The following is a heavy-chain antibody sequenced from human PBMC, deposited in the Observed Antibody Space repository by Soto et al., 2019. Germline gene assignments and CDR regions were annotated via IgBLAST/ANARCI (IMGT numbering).Heavy chain of an antibody. CDR3: ARDRKVVVITTGYYYGMDV. V-gene: IGHV1-69*19. CDR1: GGTFSSYA. CDR2: IITIFGTA. Sequence: QVQLVQSGAEVKKPGSSVKVSCKASGGTFSSYAISWVRQAPGQGLEWMGGIITIFGTANYAQKFQGRVTITADESTSTAYMELSSLRSEDTAVYYCARDRKVVVITTGYYYGMDVWGQGTTVTVSS. D-gene: IGHD3-22*01. J-gene: IGHJ6*02.